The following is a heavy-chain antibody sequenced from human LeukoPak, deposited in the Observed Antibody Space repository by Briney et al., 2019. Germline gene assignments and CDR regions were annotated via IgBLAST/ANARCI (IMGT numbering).Heavy chain of an antibody. Sequence: GGSLRLSCAASGFTFSSYAMHWVRQAPGKGLEWVAVISYDGSNKYYADSVKGRFTISRDNSKNTLYLQMNSLRAEDTAVYYCANGDSSGWELDYWGQGTLVTVSS. V-gene: IGHV3-30-3*01. D-gene: IGHD6-19*01. CDR2: ISYDGSNK. CDR3: ANGDSSGWELDY. J-gene: IGHJ4*02. CDR1: GFTFSSYA.